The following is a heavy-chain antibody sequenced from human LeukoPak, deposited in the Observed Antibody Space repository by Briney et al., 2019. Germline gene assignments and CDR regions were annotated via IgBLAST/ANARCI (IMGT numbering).Heavy chain of an antibody. Sequence: GGSLRLSCAASGFTFSGWTMSWVRQAPGKGLEWVSYISGSSGTIYNADSLKGRFTISRDNAKNSLYLQMNSLRDEDTAVYYCARDLYNGDAFDIWGQGTMVTVSS. CDR1: GFTFSGWT. J-gene: IGHJ3*02. CDR2: ISGSSGTI. CDR3: ARDLYNGDAFDI. D-gene: IGHD1-14*01. V-gene: IGHV3-48*02.